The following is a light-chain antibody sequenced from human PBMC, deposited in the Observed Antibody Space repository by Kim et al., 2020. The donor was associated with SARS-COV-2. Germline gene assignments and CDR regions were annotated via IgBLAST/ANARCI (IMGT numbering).Light chain of an antibody. J-gene: IGLJ2*01. V-gene: IGLV4-69*01. CDR1: SAHSSYA. Sequence: GASSKHPCTLSSAHSSYAIAWQQQQPEKGPRYLMKLNSDGSHSKGDGIPDRFSGSSSGAERYLTISSLQSEDEADYYCQTWGTGMVFGGGTQLTVL. CDR2: LNSDGSH. CDR3: QTWGTGMV.